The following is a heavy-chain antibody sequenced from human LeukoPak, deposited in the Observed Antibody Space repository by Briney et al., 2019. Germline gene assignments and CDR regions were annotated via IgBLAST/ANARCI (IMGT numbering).Heavy chain of an antibody. J-gene: IGHJ4*02. CDR2: ISYDGSNK. CDR1: GFTFSSYS. Sequence: GSLRLSCAASGFTFSSYSMNWVRQAPGKGLEWVAVISYDGSNKYYADSVKGRFTISRDNSKNTLYLQMNSLRAEDTAVYYCARRYSGYDYSDYWGQGTLVTVSS. V-gene: IGHV3-30*03. D-gene: IGHD5-12*01. CDR3: ARRYSGYDYSDY.